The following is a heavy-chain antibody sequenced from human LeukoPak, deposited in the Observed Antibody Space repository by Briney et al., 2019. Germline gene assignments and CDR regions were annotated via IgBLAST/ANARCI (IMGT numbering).Heavy chain of an antibody. CDR1: GFPFSSYW. V-gene: IGHV3-7*04. CDR3: TRVGYIDEGIDY. D-gene: IGHD5-24*01. J-gene: IGHJ4*02. Sequence: GGSLRLSCVASGFPFSSYWMTWVRQVPGKGLEWVANIKQDGSKKSYVGSVKGRFTISRDNAKNSLYLQMNSLRAEDTAIYYCTRVGYIDEGIDYWGQGTLVTVSS. CDR2: IKQDGSKK.